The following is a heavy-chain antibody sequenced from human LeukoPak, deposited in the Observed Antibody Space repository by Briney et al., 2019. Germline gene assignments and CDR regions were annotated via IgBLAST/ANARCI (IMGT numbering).Heavy chain of an antibody. Sequence: SETLSLTCAVSGGSFSGHYWNWIRQPPGKGLEWIGEINHGGSTNYNPSLKSRVTISVDTSQKQFSLRLSSVTAADTAVYYCARGRYVTTRGGAAAGFLDYWGQGTLVTVSP. D-gene: IGHD6-13*01. J-gene: IGHJ4*02. CDR3: ARGRYVTTRGGAAAGFLDY. CDR2: INHGGST. CDR1: GGSFSGHY. V-gene: IGHV4-34*01.